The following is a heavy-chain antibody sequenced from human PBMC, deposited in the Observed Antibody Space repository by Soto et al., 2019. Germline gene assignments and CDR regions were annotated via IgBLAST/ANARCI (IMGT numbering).Heavy chain of an antibody. CDR3: AQWWHGGY. D-gene: IGHD2-15*01. Sequence: EVHLLESGGGLVQPGGSLRLSCAASGFTFSSYGMSWVRQAPGKGLEWVSVIHSNGGSTSYADSVRGRFTISRDTSKYTLHLQMSSLRAEDTDVYYCAQWWHGGYWGQGTLGTVSS. CDR1: GFTFSSYG. J-gene: IGHJ4*02. V-gene: IGHV3-23*01. CDR2: IHSNGGST.